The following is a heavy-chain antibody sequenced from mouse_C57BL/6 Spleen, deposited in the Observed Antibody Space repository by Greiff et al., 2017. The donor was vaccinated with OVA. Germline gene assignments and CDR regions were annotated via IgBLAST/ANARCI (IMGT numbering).Heavy chain of an antibody. CDR2: IDPETGGT. Sequence: VKLQESGAELVRPGASVTLSCKASGYTFTDYEMHWVKQTPVHGLEWIGAIDPETGGTAYNQKFKGKAILTADKSSSTAYMELRSLTSEDSAVYYCTREGHYGSSYEEVVYFDYWGQGTTLTVSS. CDR3: TREGHYGSSYEEVVYFDY. V-gene: IGHV1-15*01. J-gene: IGHJ2*01. CDR1: GYTFTDYE. D-gene: IGHD1-1*01.